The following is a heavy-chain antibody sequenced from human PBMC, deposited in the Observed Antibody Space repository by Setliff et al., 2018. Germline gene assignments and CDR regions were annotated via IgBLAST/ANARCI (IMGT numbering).Heavy chain of an antibody. CDR1: GFTFSSYW. J-gene: IGHJ4*02. V-gene: IGHV3-7*03. D-gene: IGHD1-7*01. CDR2: IKQDGSEK. Sequence: GSLRLSCAASGFTFSSYWMSWVRQAPGKGLEWVANIKQDGSEKYYVDSVKGRFTISRDNAKNTLYLQMNSLRAEDTAIYYCAKGNNWNYVPGDYFDFWGQGTLVTVSS. CDR3: AKGNNWNYVPGDYFDF.